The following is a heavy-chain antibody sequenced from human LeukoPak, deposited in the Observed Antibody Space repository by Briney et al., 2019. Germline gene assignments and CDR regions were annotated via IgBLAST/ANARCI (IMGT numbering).Heavy chain of an antibody. V-gene: IGHV3-23*01. CDR2: LSGSGITT. CDR3: AKGIYSSGWSYFDY. D-gene: IGHD6-19*01. Sequence: PGGSLRLSCAASGFTFSSYAMSWVRQAPGKGLEWVLTLSGSGITTYYADSVKGRFTISRDNSKNTLYLQMNSLRAEDTAVYYCAKGIYSSGWSYFDYWGHGTLVTVSS. CDR1: GFTFSSYA. J-gene: IGHJ4*01.